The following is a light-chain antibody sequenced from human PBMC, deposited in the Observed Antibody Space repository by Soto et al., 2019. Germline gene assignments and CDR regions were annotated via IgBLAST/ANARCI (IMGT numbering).Light chain of an antibody. CDR1: QSVSSSY. V-gene: IGKV3-15*01. J-gene: IGKJ4*01. Sequence: EIVLTQSPGTLSLSPGERATLSCRASQSVSSSYLAWYQQKPGQAPRLLIYGASTRATGVAARFSGTWSGTEFTLTISSLHSEDFAVYYCQQYNNWPLTFGGGTKVEIK. CDR2: GAS. CDR3: QQYNNWPLT.